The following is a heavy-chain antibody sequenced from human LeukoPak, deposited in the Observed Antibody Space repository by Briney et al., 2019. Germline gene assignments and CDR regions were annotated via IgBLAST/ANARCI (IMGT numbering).Heavy chain of an antibody. CDR1: GYTFTGYY. Sequence: ASVKVSCKASGYTFTGYYMHWMRQAPGQGLEWMGWINPNTGGTNYAQKFQGRVTMTRDTSISTAYMEVSRLRSDDTAIYYCAREGMAAAGDSYYYHYYMDVWGKGTTVTISS. CDR3: AREGMAAAGDSYYYHYYMDV. CDR2: INPNTGGT. J-gene: IGHJ6*03. V-gene: IGHV1-2*02. D-gene: IGHD6-13*01.